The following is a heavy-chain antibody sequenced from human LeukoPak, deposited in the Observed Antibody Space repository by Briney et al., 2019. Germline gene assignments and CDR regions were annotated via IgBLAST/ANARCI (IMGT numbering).Heavy chain of an antibody. CDR1: GFTFSDAW. CDR3: ATEFWGSFNF. CDR2: ISTKTDGGTT. V-gene: IGHV3-15*01. D-gene: IGHD7-27*01. Sequence: GGSLRLSCEASGFTFSDAWIGWCRQAPGKGLEWVGRISTKTDGGTTDYAAPLKGRFTISRDDSKTTLYLQMNSLKTEDTAVYCCATEFWGSFNFWGQGTLVTVSS. J-gene: IGHJ4*02.